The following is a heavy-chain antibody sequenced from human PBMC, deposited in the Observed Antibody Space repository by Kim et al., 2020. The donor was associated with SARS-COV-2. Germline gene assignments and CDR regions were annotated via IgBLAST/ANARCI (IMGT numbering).Heavy chain of an antibody. D-gene: IGHD5-18*01. Sequence: GGSLRLSCAASGFTFDDYAMHWVRQAPGKGLEWVSGISWNSGSIGYADSVKGRFTISRDNAKNSLYLQMNSLRAEDTALYYCAKADTPDYYGMDVWGQGTTVPVSS. CDR2: ISWNSGSI. CDR3: AKADTPDYYGMDV. V-gene: IGHV3-9*01. CDR1: GFTFDDYA. J-gene: IGHJ6*02.